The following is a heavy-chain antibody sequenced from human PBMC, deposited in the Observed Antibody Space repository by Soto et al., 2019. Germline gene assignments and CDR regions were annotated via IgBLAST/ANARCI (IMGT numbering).Heavy chain of an antibody. CDR2: IYFTGNT. Sequence: PGGSLRLSCAASGFSFSTYDMNWVRQAPGKGLEWIGTIYFTGNTYYTPSLKSRLTMSIDTSKNEFSLRLNSVTAADTAVYYCAGQTFTIAAASYGRSNWFDPWGPGTLVTVSS. CDR3: AGQTFTIAAASYGRSNWFDP. V-gene: IGHV4-59*04. D-gene: IGHD6-25*01. CDR1: GFSFSTYD. J-gene: IGHJ5*02.